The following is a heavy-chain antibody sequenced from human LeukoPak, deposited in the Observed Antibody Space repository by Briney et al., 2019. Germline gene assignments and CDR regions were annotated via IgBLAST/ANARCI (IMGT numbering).Heavy chain of an antibody. D-gene: IGHD4-17*01. Sequence: SGGSLRLSCAASGFTFSSYEMNWVRQAPGKGLEWVSYISSSGSTIYYADSVKGRFTISRDNAKNTLYLQMNSLRAEDTAVYYCAGTYYADYGTTYSLDYWGQGTLVTVSS. V-gene: IGHV3-48*03. CDR3: AGTYYADYGTTYSLDY. J-gene: IGHJ4*02. CDR2: ISSSGSTI. CDR1: GFTFSSYE.